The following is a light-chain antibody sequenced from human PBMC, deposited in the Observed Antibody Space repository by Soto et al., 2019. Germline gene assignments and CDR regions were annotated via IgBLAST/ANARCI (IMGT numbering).Light chain of an antibody. CDR1: SGDVGGYHY. V-gene: IGLV2-14*01. J-gene: IGLJ1*01. CDR2: DVS. CDR3: SSYTSRGTLV. Sequence: QSALTQPASVSGSSGQSITISCTGTSGDVGGYHYVSWYQQYPGRAPKIIIYDVSNRPSGVSNRFSGSKSGNTASLTISGLQAEDEADYYCSSYTSRGTLVFGTGTKVTVL.